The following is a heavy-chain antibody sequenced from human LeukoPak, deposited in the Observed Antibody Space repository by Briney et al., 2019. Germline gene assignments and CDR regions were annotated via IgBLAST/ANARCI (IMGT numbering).Heavy chain of an antibody. Sequence: SETLSLTCAVYGGSFSGYYWSWIRQPPGKGLEWIGEINHSGSTNYNPSLKSRVTISVDTSKNQFSLKLSSVTAADTAVYYCAVQLWSPYFDYWGQGTLVTVSS. V-gene: IGHV4-34*01. CDR3: AVQLWSPYFDY. CDR2: INHSGST. D-gene: IGHD5-18*01. CDR1: GGSFSGYY. J-gene: IGHJ4*02.